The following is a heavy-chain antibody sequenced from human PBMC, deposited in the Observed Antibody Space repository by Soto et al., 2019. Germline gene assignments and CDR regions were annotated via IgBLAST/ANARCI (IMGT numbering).Heavy chain of an antibody. V-gene: IGHV3-7*05. CDR3: AKVASSGFLEWLLDY. CDR2: IKQDGSEK. D-gene: IGHD3-3*01. Sequence: HPGGSLRLSCAGSGFTFRSYWMSWVRQAPGKGLEWVASIKQDGSEKNYVDSVKGRFTISRDNSKNTLYLQMNSLRAEDTAVYYCAKVASSGFLEWLLDYWGQGTLVTVSS. CDR1: GFTFRSYW. J-gene: IGHJ4*02.